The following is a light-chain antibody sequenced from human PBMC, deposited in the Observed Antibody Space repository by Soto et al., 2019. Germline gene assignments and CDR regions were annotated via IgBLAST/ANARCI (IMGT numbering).Light chain of an antibody. J-gene: IGKJ2*01. Sequence: EIVLTQSPATVSLSPGERVTLSCRTSQTVSRHLAWYQQKPGQAPRLLIYDISNRDTGIPARFSGSGSGTDFTLTISSLEPEDSAVYYCQQRSHWPRNTFGQGNKLEIK. CDR3: QQRSHWPRNT. CDR2: DIS. V-gene: IGKV3-11*01. CDR1: QTVSRH.